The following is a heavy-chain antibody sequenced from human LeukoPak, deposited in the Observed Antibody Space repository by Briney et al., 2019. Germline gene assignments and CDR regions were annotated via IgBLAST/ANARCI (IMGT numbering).Heavy chain of an antibody. Sequence: GGSLRLSCAASGFTFSGSALHWVRQASGKGLEWVGRIRSTANGYATAYAASVKGRFTISRDDSKNTAYLQMNSLKTEDTAVYYCTSRGETIIAAGWTGNDYWGQGTLVTVSS. CDR3: TSRGETIIAAGWTGNDY. D-gene: IGHD6-13*01. CDR1: GFTFSGSA. J-gene: IGHJ4*02. V-gene: IGHV3-73*01. CDR2: IRSTANGYAT.